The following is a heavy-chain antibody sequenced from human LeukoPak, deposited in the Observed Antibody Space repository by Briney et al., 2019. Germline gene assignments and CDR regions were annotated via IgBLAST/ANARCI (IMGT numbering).Heavy chain of an antibody. J-gene: IGHJ6*03. V-gene: IGHV3-7*01. CDR1: GFRFGDYW. CDR2: IKQDGSET. D-gene: IGHD5-24*01. Sequence: GEPLRLSCAASGFRFGDYWMNWVRQAPGKGLEWVANIKQDGSETAYVDSVRGRFTISRDNAKNSLFLQMNSLRVEDTAVYYCAKVRDRRDGYNFYFYYYMDVWGKGTTVTVSS. CDR3: AKVRDRRDGYNFYFYYYMDV.